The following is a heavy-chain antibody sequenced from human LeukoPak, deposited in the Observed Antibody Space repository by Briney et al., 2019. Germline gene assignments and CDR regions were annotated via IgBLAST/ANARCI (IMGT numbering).Heavy chain of an antibody. J-gene: IGHJ4*02. CDR2: IIPIFGTA. V-gene: IGHV1-69*01. Sequence: SVNVSCKASGSTFSGYAISWVRQAPGQGLEWMGGIIPIFGTANSAQKFHGRVTITADESTSTAYMELSSLRSEDTAVSYCARVLRYFVGDYYFDYWGQGTLVTVSS. D-gene: IGHD3-9*01. CDR1: GSTFSGYA. CDR3: ARVLRYFVGDYYFDY.